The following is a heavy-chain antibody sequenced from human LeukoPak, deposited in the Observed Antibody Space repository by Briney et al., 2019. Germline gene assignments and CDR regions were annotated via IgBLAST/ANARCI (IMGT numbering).Heavy chain of an antibody. V-gene: IGHV3-30-3*01. Sequence: GGSLRLSCAASGFTFSSYAMHWVRQAPGKGLEWVAVISYDGSNKYYADSVKGRFTISRDNSKNTLYLQMNSLRAEDTAEYYCARSSVAGDYFDCWGQGTLVTVSS. CDR3: ARSSVAGDYFDC. D-gene: IGHD6-19*01. CDR1: GFTFSSYA. J-gene: IGHJ4*02. CDR2: ISYDGSNK.